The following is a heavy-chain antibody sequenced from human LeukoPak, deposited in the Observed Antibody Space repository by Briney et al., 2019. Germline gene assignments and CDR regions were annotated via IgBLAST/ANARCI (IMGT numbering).Heavy chain of an antibody. D-gene: IGHD3-9*01. Sequence: PSETLSLTCAVYGGSFSGYYWSWIRQPPGKGLEGIGEINHSGSTNYNPSLKSRVTISVDTSKNQFSLKLSSVTAADTAVYYCARGERGTRYFDWLLYAWYFDLWGRGTLVAVSS. J-gene: IGHJ2*01. CDR3: ARGERGTRYFDWLLYAWYFDL. CDR1: GGSFSGYY. CDR2: INHSGST. V-gene: IGHV4-34*01.